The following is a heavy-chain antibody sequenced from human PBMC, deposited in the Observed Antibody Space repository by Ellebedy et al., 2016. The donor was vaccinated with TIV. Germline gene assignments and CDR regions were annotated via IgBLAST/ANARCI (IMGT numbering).Heavy chain of an antibody. J-gene: IGHJ4*02. D-gene: IGHD1-26*01. CDR1: GGTFSSYA. Sequence: SVKVSCXASGGTFSSYAISWVRQAPGQGLEWMGGIIPIFGTANYAQNLQGRVTMTTDTSTSIAYMELSSLRSEDTAVYYCAATPPDKVGAPFDYWGQGTLVTVSS. CDR3: AATPPDKVGAPFDY. CDR2: IIPIFGTA. V-gene: IGHV1-69*05.